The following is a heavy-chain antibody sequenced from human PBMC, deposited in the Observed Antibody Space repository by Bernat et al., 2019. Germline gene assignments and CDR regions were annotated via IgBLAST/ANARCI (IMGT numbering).Heavy chain of an antibody. V-gene: IGHV3-53*02. Sequence: EVQLVETGGGLIQPGGSLRLSCAASGFTVSSNYMSWVRQAPGKGLEWVSVIYSGGSAYYADSVKGRFTISRDNSKNTLYLQMNSLRAEDTDVYYCARDSQQLATVYWGQGTLVTVSS. CDR3: ARDSQQLATVY. CDR1: GFTVSSNY. CDR2: IYSGGSA. J-gene: IGHJ4*02. D-gene: IGHD6-13*01.